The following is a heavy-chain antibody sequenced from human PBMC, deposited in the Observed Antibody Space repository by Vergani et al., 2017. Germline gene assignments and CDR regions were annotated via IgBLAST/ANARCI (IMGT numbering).Heavy chain of an antibody. V-gene: IGHV3-30-3*01. CDR1: GLTLTDFA. CDR3: AKDSKFQILSGDNWFDP. Sequence: QVQLVESGGGVVQPGRSLRLSCAASGLTLTDFAVHWVRHPPGKGLEWVATMSYAETIKYYAESVKGRFTVSRDISKNTVYLQMDSLRPEDTAVYYCAKDSKFQILSGDNWFDPWGQGTLVTVSS. CDR2: MSYAETIK. J-gene: IGHJ5*02. D-gene: IGHD3-10*02.